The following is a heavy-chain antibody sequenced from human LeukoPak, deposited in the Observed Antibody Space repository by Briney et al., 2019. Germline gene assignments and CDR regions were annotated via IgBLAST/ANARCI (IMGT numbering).Heavy chain of an antibody. CDR2: INAGNGNT. CDR1: GYTFTSYA. V-gene: IGHV1-3*01. D-gene: IGHD6-19*01. J-gene: IGHJ4*02. CDR3: AREIRQWLDFDY. Sequence: GASVKVSCKASGYTFTSYAMHWVRQAPGQRLEWMGWINAGNGNTKYSQKFQGRVTITRDTSASTAYMELSSLRSEDTAVYYCAREIRQWLDFDYWGQGTLVTVSS.